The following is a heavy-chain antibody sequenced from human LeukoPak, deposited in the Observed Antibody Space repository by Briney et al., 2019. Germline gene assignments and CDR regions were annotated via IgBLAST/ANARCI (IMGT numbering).Heavy chain of an antibody. J-gene: IGHJ4*02. CDR1: GFTFSSYS. CDR2: ISSSSTYI. V-gene: IGHV3-21*01. D-gene: IGHD1-7*01. Sequence: SGGSLRLSCAASGFTFSSYSMYWVRQAPGKGLEWVSSISSSSTYIYYADSVKGRFTISRDNAKNSLYLQMNSLRAEDTAVYYCARSSGTLHIDYWGQGTLVTVSS. CDR3: ARSSGTLHIDY.